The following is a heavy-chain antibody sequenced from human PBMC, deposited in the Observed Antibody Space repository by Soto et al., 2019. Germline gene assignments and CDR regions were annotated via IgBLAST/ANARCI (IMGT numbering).Heavy chain of an antibody. V-gene: IGHV4-39*07. CDR2: IYYSGST. J-gene: IGHJ4*02. CDR1: GGSISSSSYY. Sequence: SSETLSLTCTVSGGSISSSSYYWGWIRQPPGKGLEWIGSIYYSGSTYYNPSLKSRVTISVDTSKNQFSLKLSSVTAADTAVYYCARYAPLYYYDSSGYCYFDYWGQGTLVTVSS. CDR3: ARYAPLYYYDSSGYCYFDY. D-gene: IGHD3-22*01.